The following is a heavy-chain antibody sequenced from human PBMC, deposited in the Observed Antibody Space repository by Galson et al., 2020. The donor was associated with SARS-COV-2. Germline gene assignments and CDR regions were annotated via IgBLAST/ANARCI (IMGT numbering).Heavy chain of an antibody. J-gene: IGHJ4*02. CDR2: ISGGGDTT. Sequence: GGSLRLSCAASGFTFSSHAMSWVRQAPGKGLEWVSTISGGGDTTYFADSVKGRFTVSRDNSKNTLFLQMNSLRAEDMALYYCAAWAGIQESNTWSGPFDYWGQGTLVTVAS. CDR3: AAWAGIQESNTWSGPFDY. D-gene: IGHD2-8*02. CDR1: GFTFSSHA. V-gene: IGHV3-23*01.